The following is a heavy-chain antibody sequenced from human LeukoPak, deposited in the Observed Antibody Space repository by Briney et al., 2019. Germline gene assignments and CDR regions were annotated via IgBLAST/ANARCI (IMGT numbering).Heavy chain of an antibody. CDR1: GFTFSSYG. D-gene: IGHD3-22*01. CDR2: ISYDGSNK. J-gene: IGHJ4*02. V-gene: IGHV3-30*03. Sequence: GGSLRLSCAASGFTFSSYGMHWVRQAPGKGLEWVAVISYDGSNKYYADSVKGRFTISRDNSKNTLFLQMNSLNPEDTAFYYCARDMYYYDTGGHYFPAYWGQGTLVTVSS. CDR3: ARDMYYYDTGGHYFPAY.